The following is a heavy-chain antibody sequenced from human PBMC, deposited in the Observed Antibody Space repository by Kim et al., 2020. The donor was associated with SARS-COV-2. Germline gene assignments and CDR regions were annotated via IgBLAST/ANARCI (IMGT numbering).Heavy chain of an antibody. D-gene: IGHD3-3*02. Sequence: TGYAASVKGRFTISRDNAKNSLYLQINSLRAEDTALYYCAREAFVGAFDYWGQGTLVTVSS. CDR3: AREAFVGAFDY. CDR2: T. J-gene: IGHJ4*02. V-gene: IGHV3-20*03.